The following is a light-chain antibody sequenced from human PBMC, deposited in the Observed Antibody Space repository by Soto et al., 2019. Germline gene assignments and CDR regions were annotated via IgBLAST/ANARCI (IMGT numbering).Light chain of an antibody. CDR1: NNDVGGYNY. Sequence: QSALTQPPSASGSPGQSVTISCTGTNNDVGGYNYVSWYQQHPGKAPKLIIYEDTKRPSGVPDRFTGSKSGNTASLTVSGLQAEDEADYYCSSYAGSNNWAVFGGGTKVTV. CDR2: EDT. V-gene: IGLV2-8*01. CDR3: SSYAGSNNWAV. J-gene: IGLJ3*02.